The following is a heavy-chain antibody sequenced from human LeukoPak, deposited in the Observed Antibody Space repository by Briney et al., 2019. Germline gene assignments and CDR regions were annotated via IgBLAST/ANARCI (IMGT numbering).Heavy chain of an antibody. CDR3: AREVPAAISHRTTGSHYFDY. Sequence: GGSLRLSCAASGFTFSSYSMNWVCQAPGKGLEWVAVIWYDGSNKYYADSVKGRFTISRDNSKNTLYLQMNSLRAEDTAVYYCAREVPAAISHRTTGSHYFDYWGQGTLVTVSS. V-gene: IGHV3-33*08. D-gene: IGHD2-2*02. CDR1: GFTFSSYS. J-gene: IGHJ4*02. CDR2: IWYDGSNK.